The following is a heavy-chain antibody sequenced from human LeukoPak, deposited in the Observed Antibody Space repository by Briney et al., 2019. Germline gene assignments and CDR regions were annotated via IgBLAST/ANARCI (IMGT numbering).Heavy chain of an antibody. D-gene: IGHD3-10*01. CDR1: GYTFTSYD. V-gene: IGHV1-8*01. CDR2: MNPNSGNT. Sequence: ASVKVSCKASGYTFTSYDINWVRQATGQGLEWMGWMNPNSGNTGYAQKFQGRVTTTRNTSISTAYMELSSLRSEDTAVYYCARYPSLWFGEYNWFDPWGQGTLVTVSS. CDR3: ARYPSLWFGEYNWFDP. J-gene: IGHJ5*02.